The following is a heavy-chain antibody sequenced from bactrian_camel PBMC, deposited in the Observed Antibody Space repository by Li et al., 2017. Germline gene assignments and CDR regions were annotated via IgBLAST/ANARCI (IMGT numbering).Heavy chain of an antibody. CDR3: AVDPKTPCWNRNTRYKY. CDR1: GVTYC. CDR2: MYNGGGAR. Sequence: QVQLVESGGGSVQAGGSLRLSCTSSGVTYCMGWYRQAPGKERKAVAAMYNGGGARYYADSVKGRFSISRGHADNIWFLQMNNLKPEDSAMYYCAVDPKTPCWNRNTRYKYWGQGTQVTVS. D-gene: IGHD6*01. J-gene: IGHJ4*01. V-gene: IGHV3S54*01.